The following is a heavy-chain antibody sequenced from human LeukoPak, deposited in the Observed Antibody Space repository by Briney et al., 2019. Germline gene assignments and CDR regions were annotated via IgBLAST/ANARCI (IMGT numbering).Heavy chain of an antibody. CDR1: GFTFDDYA. J-gene: IGHJ3*02. Sequence: GRSLRLSCAASGFTFDDYAMHWVRQAPGKGLEWVSGISLNSGSIGYADSVKGRFTISRDNAKNSLYLQMNSMRAEDTALYYCAKDRALGWFTHNDAFDIWGQGTMVTVSS. CDR3: AKDRALGWFTHNDAFDI. V-gene: IGHV3-9*01. D-gene: IGHD2-15*01. CDR2: ISLNSGSI.